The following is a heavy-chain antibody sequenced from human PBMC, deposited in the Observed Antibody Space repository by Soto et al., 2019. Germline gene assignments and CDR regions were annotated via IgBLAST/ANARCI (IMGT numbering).Heavy chain of an antibody. J-gene: IGHJ6*02. CDR2: ISSSSSYI. CDR1: GFTFSSYS. V-gene: IGHV3-21*01. CDR3: ASIESGPDTATPRASHYYYYGMDV. Sequence: EVQLVESGGGLVKPGGSVRLSCAASGFTFSSYSMNWVRQAPGKGLEWVSSISSSSSYIYYADSVKGRFTISRDNAKNSLHLQMNSLRAEDTAVYYCASIESGPDTATPRASHYYYYGMDVWGQGTTVTVSS. D-gene: IGHD5-18*01.